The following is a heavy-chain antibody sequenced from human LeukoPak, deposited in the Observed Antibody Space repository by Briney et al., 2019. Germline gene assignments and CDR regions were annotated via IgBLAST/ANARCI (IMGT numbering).Heavy chain of an antibody. CDR3: ARDSSSRL. D-gene: IGHD6-6*01. Sequence: SETLSLTCTVSGGSLGSYYCSWIRQPPGKGLEWVGHIYYSGSTDYNPSLKSRVTISVDTYKNQFSLKLSSVTAADTAVYYCARDSSSRLWGQGTLDTVSS. V-gene: IGHV4-59*01. CDR2: IYYSGST. CDR1: GGSLGSYY. J-gene: IGHJ4*02.